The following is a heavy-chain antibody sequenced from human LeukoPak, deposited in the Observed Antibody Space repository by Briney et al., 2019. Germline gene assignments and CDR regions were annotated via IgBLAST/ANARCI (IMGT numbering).Heavy chain of an antibody. CDR2: ISSSGTYI. CDR3: VRDRGSYRPIDY. V-gene: IGHV3-21*01. CDR1: GATFSSYN. D-gene: IGHD1-26*01. J-gene: IGHJ4*02. Sequence: PGGSLRLSCAASGATFSSYNMNWVRQAPGKGLEWVSSISSSGTYIYYRDSVKGRFTISRDNAENSLYLEMNSLRVEDTAIYYCVRDRGSYRPIDYWGQGTLVTVSS.